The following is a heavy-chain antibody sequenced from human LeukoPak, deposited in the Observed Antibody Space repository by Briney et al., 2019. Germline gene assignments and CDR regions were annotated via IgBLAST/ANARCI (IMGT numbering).Heavy chain of an antibody. Sequence: PGGSPRLSCAASGFTFSDYYMSWIRQAPGKGLEWVSYISSSLTYTNYADSVKGRFTISRDNAKNSLYLQMNSLRAEDTAVYYCARLLGGMIVAAYWGQGTLVSVSS. V-gene: IGHV3-11*03. CDR3: ARLLGGMIVAAY. D-gene: IGHD3-22*01. CDR2: ISSSLTYT. CDR1: GFTFSDYY. J-gene: IGHJ4*02.